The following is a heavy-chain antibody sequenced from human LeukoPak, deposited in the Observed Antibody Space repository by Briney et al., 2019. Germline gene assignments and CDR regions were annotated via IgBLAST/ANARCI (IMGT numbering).Heavy chain of an antibody. J-gene: IGHJ4*02. Sequence: SVKISCKASGGTFSSYAISWVRQAPGQGLEWMGRIIPIFGTANYAQKFQGRVTITTDESTSTAYMELSSLRSEDTAVYYCARDRRFGDPLDYWGQGTLVTVSS. CDR2: IIPIFGTA. CDR1: GGTFSSYA. V-gene: IGHV1-69*05. CDR3: ARDRRFGDPLDY. D-gene: IGHD3-10*01.